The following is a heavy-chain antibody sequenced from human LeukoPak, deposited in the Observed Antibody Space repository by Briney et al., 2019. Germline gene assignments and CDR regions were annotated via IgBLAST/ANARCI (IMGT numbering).Heavy chain of an antibody. CDR2: IDYSGST. V-gene: IGHV4-59*12. D-gene: IGHD2-2*01. Sequence: SETLSLTCTVSGDSISSYYWSWIRQPPGKGLEWIGYIDYSGSTNYNPSLKSRLTMSIDTSKNQFSLKLSSVTAADTAVYYCARDQIVVVPAAQKYYYYMDVWGKGTTVTISS. J-gene: IGHJ6*03. CDR3: ARDQIVVVPAAQKYYYYMDV. CDR1: GDSISSYY.